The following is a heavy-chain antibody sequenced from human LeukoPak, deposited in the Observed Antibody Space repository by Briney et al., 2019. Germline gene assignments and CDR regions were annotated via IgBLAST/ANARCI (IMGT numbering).Heavy chain of an antibody. CDR1: GGSISSGSYY. V-gene: IGHV4-61*02. D-gene: IGHD1-26*01. CDR3: ARRRGATVDY. Sequence: SETLSLTCTVAGGSISSGSYYWSWIRQPAGKGLEWIGRIYTSGSTNYNPPLKSRVTISVDTSKNQFSLKLSSVTAADTAVYYCARRRGATVDYWGQGTLVTVSS. CDR2: IYTSGST. J-gene: IGHJ4*02.